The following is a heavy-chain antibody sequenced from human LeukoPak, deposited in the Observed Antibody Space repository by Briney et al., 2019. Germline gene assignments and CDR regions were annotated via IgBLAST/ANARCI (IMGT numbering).Heavy chain of an antibody. CDR2: ISYDGSNK. D-gene: IGHD6-19*01. CDR3: AKEGRIAVAHGFDY. V-gene: IGHV3-30*18. CDR1: GFTFSSYG. Sequence: GRSLRLSCAASGFTFSSYGMHWVRQAPGKGLEWVAVISYDGSNKYYADSVKGRFTISRDNSKNTLYPQINSLRAEDTAVYYCAKEGRIAVAHGFDYWGRGTLVTVS. J-gene: IGHJ4*02.